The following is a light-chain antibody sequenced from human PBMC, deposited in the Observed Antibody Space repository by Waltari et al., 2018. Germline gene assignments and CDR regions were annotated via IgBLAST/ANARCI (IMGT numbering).Light chain of an antibody. Sequence: DIQMTQSPSTLSASVGDRVTTTCRASQSISSWLAWYQHKPGKAPKLLIYKASTLESGVPSRVSGSGSGTEFTLTVSSLQPDDFATYYCQQYNSLWTFGQGTKVEIK. CDR1: QSISSW. CDR3: QQYNSLWT. J-gene: IGKJ1*01. V-gene: IGKV1-5*03. CDR2: KAS.